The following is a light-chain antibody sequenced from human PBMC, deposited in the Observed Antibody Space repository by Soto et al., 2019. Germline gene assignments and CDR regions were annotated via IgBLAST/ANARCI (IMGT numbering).Light chain of an antibody. CDR2: AAS. CDR1: QSVSNW. Sequence: DVQMTQSPSSLSASLGDRVTITCRASQSVSNWLAWYQQTPGKAPKSLIFAASILQGGVPSRFSATGSVTEFTLTINGLQPEDSATYYCQQYDNFPPTFGGGTKVEIK. V-gene: IGKV1D-16*01. CDR3: QQYDNFPPT. J-gene: IGKJ4*01.